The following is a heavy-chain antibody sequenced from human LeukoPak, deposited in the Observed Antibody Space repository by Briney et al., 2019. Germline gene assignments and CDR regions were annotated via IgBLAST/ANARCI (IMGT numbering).Heavy chain of an antibody. J-gene: IGHJ4*02. CDR3: ARDMGTSSWHAFDN. CDR2: INSDGSST. D-gene: IGHD6-13*01. CDR1: GFTFSNYW. Sequence: GGSLRLSCAASGFTFSNYWMHWVRQAPGKGLVWVSRINSDGSSTTSADSVKGRFTISRDNAKNTLYLQMNSLRAEDTAVYYCARDMGTSSWHAFDNWGQGTLVTVSS. V-gene: IGHV3-74*01.